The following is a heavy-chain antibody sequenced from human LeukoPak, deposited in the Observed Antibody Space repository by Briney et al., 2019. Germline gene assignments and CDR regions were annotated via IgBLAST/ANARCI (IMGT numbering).Heavy chain of an antibody. CDR1: GFTFNGSG. Sequence: GESLRLSCAASGFTFNGSGMHWVRQAPGKGLEWVAFIRYHGSDKFYADSVKGRFTISRDNSKNTLYLQMNSLRAEDTAVYYCSRDWGNWDFDYWGQGTLVTVSS. CDR3: SRDWGNWDFDY. CDR2: IRYHGSDK. J-gene: IGHJ4*02. D-gene: IGHD7-27*01. V-gene: IGHV3-30*02.